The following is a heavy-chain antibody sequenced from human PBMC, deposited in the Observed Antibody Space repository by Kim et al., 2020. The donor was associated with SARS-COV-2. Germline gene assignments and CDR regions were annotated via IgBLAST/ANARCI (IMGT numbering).Heavy chain of an antibody. Sequence: ASVKVSCKVSGYTLTELSVHWVRQGPGRGLEWMGGFDPEDGETIYPQEFQGRVTMTEDASTDTAYIELSSLRSDDTAVYYCATQRYFDWLLAWGQGTLVT. CDR2: FDPEDGET. CDR1: GYTLTELS. V-gene: IGHV1-24*01. D-gene: IGHD3-9*01. CDR3: ATQRYFDWLLA. J-gene: IGHJ5*02.